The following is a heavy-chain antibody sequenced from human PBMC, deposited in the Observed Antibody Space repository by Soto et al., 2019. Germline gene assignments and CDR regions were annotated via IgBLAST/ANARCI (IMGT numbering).Heavy chain of an antibody. CDR1: GFTFSSYG. V-gene: IGHV3-33*01. CDR3: ARGEERARILAPDFYYGMDV. J-gene: IGHJ6*02. D-gene: IGHD1-26*01. Sequence: QVQLVESGGGVAQPGRSLRLSCAASGFTFSSYGMHWVRQAPGKGLEWVAVIWYYGNKYYADSVKGRFTISRDDSKKTLYLQMNSLRGEDTALYYCARGEERARILAPDFYYGMDVWGQGTAVTVSS. CDR2: IWYYGNK.